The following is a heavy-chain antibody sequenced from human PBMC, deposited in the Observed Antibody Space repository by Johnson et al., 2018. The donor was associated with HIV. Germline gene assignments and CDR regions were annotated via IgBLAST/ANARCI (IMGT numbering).Heavy chain of an antibody. V-gene: IGHV3-13*01. CDR3: ARETSVWYNWNDGSRAFDI. CDR1: GFNFDDYG. D-gene: IGHD1-1*01. CDR2: IGTAGDT. Sequence: VQLVESGGGVIRPGGSLRVSCVASGFNFDDYGMSWVRQAPGKGLEWVSAIGTAGDTYYPGSVKGRFTISRDNSKNTLYLQMNSLSAEDTAVYYCARETSVWYNWNDGSRAFDIWGQGPMVTVSS. J-gene: IGHJ3*02.